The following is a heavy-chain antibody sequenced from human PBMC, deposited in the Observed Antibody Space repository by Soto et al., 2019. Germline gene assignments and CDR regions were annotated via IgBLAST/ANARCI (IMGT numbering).Heavy chain of an antibody. V-gene: IGHV1-24*01. D-gene: IGHD3-22*01. CDR1: GYTLTELS. J-gene: IGHJ4*02. CDR2: FDPEDGET. CDR3: APVSKRSYYYYFDY. Sequence: APVKVSCKVSGYTLTELSMHWVRQAPGKGHEWMGGFDPEDGETIYAQKFQGRVTMTEDTSTDTAYMELSSLRSEDTAVYYCAPVSKRSYYYYFDYWGPGTLVTVYS.